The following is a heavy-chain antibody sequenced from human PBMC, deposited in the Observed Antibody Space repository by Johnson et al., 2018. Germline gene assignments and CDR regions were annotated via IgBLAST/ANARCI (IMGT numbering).Heavy chain of an antibody. D-gene: IGHD4-17*01. CDR2: IIPIFATA. J-gene: IGHJ1*01. CDR1: GGTFNSYA. V-gene: IGHV1-69*01. CDR3: ARDEGDYGDDSFDS. Sequence: QVQLQESGAEVKKPGSSVKVSCKASGGTFNSYAISWVRQAPGQGLEWMGGIIPIFATANYAQKFQGRVTITADESTGTAYMELGSLRSEDTAVYYCARDEGDYGDDSFDSWGQGTLVTVSS.